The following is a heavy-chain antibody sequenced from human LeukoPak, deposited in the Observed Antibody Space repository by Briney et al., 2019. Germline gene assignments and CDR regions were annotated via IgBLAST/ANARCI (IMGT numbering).Heavy chain of an antibody. V-gene: IGHV3-48*04. Sequence: GGSLRLSCAASGFTFSTHDLNWVRQAPGKGLEWVSYISSSSSTIYYADSVKGRFTISRDNAKNSLYLQMNSLRAEDTAVYYCARDPVGEGYYPYYFDYWGQGTLVTVSS. J-gene: IGHJ4*02. D-gene: IGHD3-10*01. CDR1: GFTFSTHD. CDR3: ARDPVGEGYYPYYFDY. CDR2: ISSSSSTI.